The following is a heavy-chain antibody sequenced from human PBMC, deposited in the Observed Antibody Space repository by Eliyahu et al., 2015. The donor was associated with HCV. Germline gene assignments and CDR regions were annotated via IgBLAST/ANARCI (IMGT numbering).Heavy chain of an antibody. D-gene: IGHD3-10*01. CDR2: IYHSGST. CDR1: GGXISSSNW. J-gene: IGHJ5*02. CDR3: ARTPGWGYYGSGDSWFDP. Sequence: QVQLQESGPGLVKPSGTLSLTCAVSGGXISSSNWWSWVRQPPGKGLEWIGEIYHSGSTNYNPSLKSRVTISVDKSKNQFSLKLSSVTAADTAVYYCARTPGWGYYGSGDSWFDPWGQGTLVTVSS. V-gene: IGHV4-4*02.